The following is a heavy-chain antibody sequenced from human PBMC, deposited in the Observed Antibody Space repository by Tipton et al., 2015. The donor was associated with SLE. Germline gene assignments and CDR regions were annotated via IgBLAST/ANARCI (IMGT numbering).Heavy chain of an antibody. CDR1: RFTSIVNA. D-gene: IGHD3/OR15-3a*01. CDR3: AKGLGDY. CDR2: ISGSGGST. V-gene: IGHV3-23*01. J-gene: IGHJ4*02. Sequence: GSLRLSCAASRFTSIVNAMSWVRQPPGKGLGWVSAISGSGGSTYYADSVKGRFTISRDNSKNTLYLQMNSLRAEDTAVYYCAKGLGDYWGQGTLVTVSS.